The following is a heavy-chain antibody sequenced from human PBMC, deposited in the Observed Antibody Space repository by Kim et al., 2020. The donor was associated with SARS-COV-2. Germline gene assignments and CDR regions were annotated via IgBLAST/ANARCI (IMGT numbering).Heavy chain of an antibody. CDR3: ARGRNSLLLYYYYYGMDV. Sequence: GGSLRLSCAASGFTFSSYWMSWVRQAPGKGLEWVANIKQDGSEKYYVDSVKGRFTISRDNAKNSLYLQMNSLRAEDTAVYYCARGRNSLLLYYYYYGMDVWGQGTTVTVSS. D-gene: IGHD1-7*01. V-gene: IGHV3-7*01. CDR2: IKQDGSEK. J-gene: IGHJ6*02. CDR1: GFTFSSYW.